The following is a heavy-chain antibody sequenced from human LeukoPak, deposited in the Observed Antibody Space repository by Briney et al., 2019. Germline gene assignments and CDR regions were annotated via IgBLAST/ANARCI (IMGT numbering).Heavy chain of an antibody. CDR2: ISSSSSYI. D-gene: IGHD3-3*01. CDR1: GFTFSSYS. J-gene: IGHJ3*02. V-gene: IGHV3-21*01. Sequence: GGSLRLSCAASGFTFSSYSMNWVRQAPGKELEWVSSISSSSSYIYYADSVKGRFTISRDNAKNSLYLQMNSLRAEDTAVYYCAKLDLLEWPDAFDIWGQGTMVTVSS. CDR3: AKLDLLEWPDAFDI.